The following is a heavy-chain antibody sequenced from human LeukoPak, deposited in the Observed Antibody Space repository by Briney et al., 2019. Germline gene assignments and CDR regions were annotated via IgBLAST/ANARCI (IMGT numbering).Heavy chain of an antibody. CDR1: GFTFSSYW. J-gene: IGHJ6*03. Sequence: PGGSLRLSCAASGFTFSSYWMSWVRQAPGKGLEWVANIKQDGSEKYYMDSVKGRFTISRDNAKNSLYLQMNSLRAEDTAVYYCARDLYYDFWSGYYLYYYYMDVWGKGTTVTVSS. V-gene: IGHV3-7*01. D-gene: IGHD3-3*01. CDR2: IKQDGSEK. CDR3: ARDLYYDFWSGYYLYYYYMDV.